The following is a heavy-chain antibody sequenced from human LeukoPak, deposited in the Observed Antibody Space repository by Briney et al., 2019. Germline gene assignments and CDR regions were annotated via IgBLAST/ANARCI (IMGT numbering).Heavy chain of an antibody. CDR1: GFTFSSYA. V-gene: IGHV3-15*01. CDR3: TTDVRRGDY. CDR2: IKSKADAGTA. Sequence: PGRSLRLSCAASGFTFSSYAMHWVRQAPGKGLEWVGRIKSKADAGTADHAAPVKGRFTISRDDSKNTLYLQMNSLKTEDTAVYYCTTDVRRGDYWGQGTLVTVSS. J-gene: IGHJ4*02.